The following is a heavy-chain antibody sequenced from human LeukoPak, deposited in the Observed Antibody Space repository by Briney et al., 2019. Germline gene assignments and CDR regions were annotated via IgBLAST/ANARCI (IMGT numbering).Heavy chain of an antibody. CDR3: ARVGDDYGGNNWYFDL. D-gene: IGHD4-23*01. CDR2: INPNSGGT. J-gene: IGHJ2*01. Sequence: ASVKVSCKASGYTFTGYYMHWVRQAPGQGLEWMGWINPNSGGTNYAQKFQGRVTMTSDTSISTAYMELSRLRSDDTAVYYCARVGDDYGGNNWYFDLWGRGTLVTVSS. CDR1: GYTFTGYY. V-gene: IGHV1-2*02.